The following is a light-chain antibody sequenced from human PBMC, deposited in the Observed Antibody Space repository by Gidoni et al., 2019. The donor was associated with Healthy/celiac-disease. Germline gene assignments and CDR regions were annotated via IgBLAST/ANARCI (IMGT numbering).Light chain of an antibody. CDR1: SLRNYY. CDR2: GKN. Sequence: SSELTQDPTVSVALVQTVRNTCQGDSLRNYYASWYQQKPGQAPVLVIYGKNNRPSGIPDRFSGSSSGNTASLTITGAQAEDEADYYCNSRDSSGNHLYVFGTGTKVTVL. J-gene: IGLJ1*01. CDR3: NSRDSSGNHLYV. V-gene: IGLV3-19*01.